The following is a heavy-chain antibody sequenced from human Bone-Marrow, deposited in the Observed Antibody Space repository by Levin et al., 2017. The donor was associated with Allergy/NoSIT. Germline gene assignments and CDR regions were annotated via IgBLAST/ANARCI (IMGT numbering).Heavy chain of an antibody. Sequence: GESLKISCAASGFTFSSYAMHWVRQAPGKGLEWVAVISYDGSNKYYADSVKGRFTISRDNSKNTLYLQMNSLRAEDTAVYYCARASDSSGYYYPSAAENDAFDIWGQGTMVTVSS. CDR2: ISYDGSNK. CDR1: GFTFSSYA. J-gene: IGHJ3*02. V-gene: IGHV3-30*04. D-gene: IGHD3-22*01. CDR3: ARASDSSGYYYPSAAENDAFDI.